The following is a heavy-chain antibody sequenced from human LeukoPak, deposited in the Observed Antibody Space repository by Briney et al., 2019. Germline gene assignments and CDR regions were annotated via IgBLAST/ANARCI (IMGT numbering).Heavy chain of an antibody. CDR3: ARAVPVVPEQWVNWFDP. Sequence: PSETLSLTCAVYGGSFSGYYWSWIRQPPGKGLEWIGEINHSGSTNYNPSLKSRVAISVDTSKNQFSLKLSSVTAADTAVYYCARAVPVVPEQWVNWFDPWGQGTLVTVSS. J-gene: IGHJ5*02. CDR1: GGSFSGYY. CDR2: INHSGST. V-gene: IGHV4-34*01. D-gene: IGHD1-14*01.